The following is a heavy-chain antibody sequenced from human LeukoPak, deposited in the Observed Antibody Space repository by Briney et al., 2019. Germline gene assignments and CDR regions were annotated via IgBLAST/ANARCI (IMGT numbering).Heavy chain of an antibody. J-gene: IGHJ4*02. CDR3: ARTISGRELDY. CDR1: AFTFSSYT. V-gene: IGHV3-21*01. CDR2: ISSSSSYI. Sequence: KPGGSLRLSCAASAFTFSSYTMNWVRQAPGEGLEWVSSISSSSSYIYYADSVKGRFTISRDNAKNSLYLQMNSLRAEDTAVYYCARTISGRELDYWGQGTLVTVSS. D-gene: IGHD2-15*01.